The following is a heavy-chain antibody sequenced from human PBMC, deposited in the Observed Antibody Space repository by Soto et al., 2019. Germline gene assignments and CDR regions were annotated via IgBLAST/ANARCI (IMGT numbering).Heavy chain of an antibody. Sequence: GGSLRLSRAASGFTFSSYSMNWVRQAPGKGLEWVSYISSSSSTIYYADSVKGQFTISRENAKNSMYLQMNSLRAGDTAVCYCSREGLAPNPPSYYDFWSGYSPESYYYYYMDVWGKGTTVTVSS. CDR3: SREGLAPNPPSYYDFWSGYSPESYYYYYMDV. CDR1: GFTFSSYS. V-gene: IGHV3-48*01. D-gene: IGHD3-3*01. CDR2: ISSSSSTI. J-gene: IGHJ6*03.